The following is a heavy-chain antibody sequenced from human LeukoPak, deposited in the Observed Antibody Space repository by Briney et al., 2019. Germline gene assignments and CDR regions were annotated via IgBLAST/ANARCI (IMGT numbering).Heavy chain of an antibody. Sequence: SVKASCKASGGTFSSYAISWVRQAPGQGLEWMGGIIPIFGTANYAQKFQGRVTITADESTSIAYMELSSLRSEDTAVYYCANFGVASSDIWGQGTMVTVSS. V-gene: IGHV1-69*13. CDR3: ANFGVASSDI. CDR2: IIPIFGTA. D-gene: IGHD3-3*01. J-gene: IGHJ3*02. CDR1: GGTFSSYA.